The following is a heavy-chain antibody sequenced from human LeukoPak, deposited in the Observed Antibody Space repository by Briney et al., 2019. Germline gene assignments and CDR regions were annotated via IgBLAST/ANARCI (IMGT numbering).Heavy chain of an antibody. J-gene: IGHJ4*02. CDR1: GYSISSGYY. Sequence: SETLSLTCAVSGYSISSGYYWGWIRQPPGKGLEWIGSIYHSGSTYYNPSLKSRVTISVDTSKNQFSLKLSSVTAADTAVYYCARDRYCTNGVCHIADYWGQGTLVTVSS. CDR2: IYHSGST. D-gene: IGHD2-8*01. CDR3: ARDRYCTNGVCHIADY. V-gene: IGHV4-38-2*02.